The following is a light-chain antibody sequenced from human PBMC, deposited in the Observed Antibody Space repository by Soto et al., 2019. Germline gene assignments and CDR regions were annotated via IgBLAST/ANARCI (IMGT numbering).Light chain of an antibody. CDR1: QSVLYSSDNKNY. Sequence: DIVMTQSPDSLAVSLGERATINCKSSQSVLYSSDNKNYLAWYQQKPGQPPNLLIYWASTRESGVPDRFSGSGSGTDFTLTICSLQAEDVAVYFCQQFYSSPTFGGGTKVEIK. J-gene: IGKJ4*01. V-gene: IGKV4-1*01. CDR2: WAS. CDR3: QQFYSSPT.